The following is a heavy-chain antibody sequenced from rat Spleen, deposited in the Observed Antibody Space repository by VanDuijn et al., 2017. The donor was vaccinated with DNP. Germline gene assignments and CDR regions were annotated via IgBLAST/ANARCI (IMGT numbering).Heavy chain of an antibody. D-gene: IGHD1-10*01. V-gene: IGHV5-25*01. Sequence: EVRLVESGGGLVQPGRSMTLSCAASGFSVSDYYMAWVRQAQSTGLEWVASISTGRGTTYYRDSVTGRLTISRDNAKSSLYLQMNGLKADDTVTYYCARGGNNYATWFAYWGQGTLVTVSS. J-gene: IGHJ3*01. CDR3: ARGGNNYATWFAY. CDR2: ISTGRGTT. CDR1: GFSVSDYY.